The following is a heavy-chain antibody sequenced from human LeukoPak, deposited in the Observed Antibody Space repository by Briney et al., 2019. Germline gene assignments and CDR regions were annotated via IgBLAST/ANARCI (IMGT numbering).Heavy chain of an antibody. Sequence: GGSLRLSCAASGFTFSSYAMSWVRQAPGKGLEWVSAISGSGGSTYYADAVKGRFTISRDNSKNTLFLQMTSVRAADTDVYSCARVLGEFNWFDPWGQGTLVTVSS. CDR2: ISGSGGST. J-gene: IGHJ5*02. CDR1: GFTFSSYA. V-gene: IGHV3-23*01. CDR3: ARVLGEFNWFDP. D-gene: IGHD2-21*01.